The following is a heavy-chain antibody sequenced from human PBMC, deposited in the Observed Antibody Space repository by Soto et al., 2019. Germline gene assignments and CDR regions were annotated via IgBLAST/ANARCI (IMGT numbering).Heavy chain of an antibody. Sequence: QVQLVESGGGVVQPGRSLRLPCAASGFTFSSYGMHWVRQAPGKGLEWVAVISYDGSNKYYADSVKGRFTISRDNSKNTLYLQMNSLRAEDTAVYYCAKAPSDCSGGSCSNFDYWGQGTLVTVSS. J-gene: IGHJ4*02. CDR3: AKAPSDCSGGSCSNFDY. CDR2: ISYDGSNK. V-gene: IGHV3-30*18. CDR1: GFTFSSYG. D-gene: IGHD2-15*01.